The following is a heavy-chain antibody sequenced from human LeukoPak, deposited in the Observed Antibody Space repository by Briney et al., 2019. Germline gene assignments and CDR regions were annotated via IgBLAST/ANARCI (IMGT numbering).Heavy chain of an antibody. J-gene: IGHJ4*02. Sequence: SGGSLRLSCAASGFTFNNYAMSWVRQAPGKGLEWVSAITGGGSGIYYADSMKSRFTISRDNSKNTLYLQINSLRAEDTAVYYCAKWGDYDVLTGYYVSDYWGQGTLVTVSS. V-gene: IGHV3-23*01. D-gene: IGHD3-9*01. CDR1: GFTFNNYA. CDR3: AKWGDYDVLTGYYVSDY. CDR2: ITGGGSGI.